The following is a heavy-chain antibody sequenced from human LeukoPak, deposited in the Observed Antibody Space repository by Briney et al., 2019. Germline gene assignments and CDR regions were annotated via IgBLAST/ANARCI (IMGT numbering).Heavy chain of an antibody. D-gene: IGHD1-26*01. CDR3: ARGPKWELHPVFDY. V-gene: IGHV1-69*04. CDR1: GGTFSSYA. J-gene: IGHJ4*02. Sequence: SVKVSCKASGGTFSSYAISWVRQAPGQGLEWMGRIIPIFGIANYAQKFQGRVTITADKSTSTAYMELSSLRSEDPAVYYCARGPKWELHPVFDYWGQGTLVTVSS. CDR2: IIPIFGIA.